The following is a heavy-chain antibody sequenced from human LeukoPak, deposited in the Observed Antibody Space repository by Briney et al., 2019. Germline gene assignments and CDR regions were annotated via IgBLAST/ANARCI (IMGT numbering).Heavy chain of an antibody. CDR1: GFTFSSYA. D-gene: IGHD6-13*01. CDR3: AKARIAAAGTFDY. CDR2: ISFSGGST. Sequence: GGSLRLSCAASGFTFSSYAMSWVRQAPGKGLEWVSAISFSGGSTYYADSVKGRFTLSRDNSKNTLYLQMNSLRAEDTAVYYCAKARIAAAGTFDYWGQGTLVTVSS. J-gene: IGHJ4*02. V-gene: IGHV3-23*01.